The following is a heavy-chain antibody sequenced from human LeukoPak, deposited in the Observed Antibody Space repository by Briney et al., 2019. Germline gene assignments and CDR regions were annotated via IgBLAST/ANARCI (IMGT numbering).Heavy chain of an antibody. Sequence: ASVKVSCKASGYTFTSYAMNWVRQAPGQGLEWMGWISAYNGNTNYAQKLQGRVTMTTDTSTSTAYMELRSLRSDDTAVYYCARMRPSYYYYYMDVWGKGTTVTISS. V-gene: IGHV1-18*01. J-gene: IGHJ6*03. CDR3: ARMRPSYYYYYMDV. CDR2: ISAYNGNT. CDR1: GYTFTSYA.